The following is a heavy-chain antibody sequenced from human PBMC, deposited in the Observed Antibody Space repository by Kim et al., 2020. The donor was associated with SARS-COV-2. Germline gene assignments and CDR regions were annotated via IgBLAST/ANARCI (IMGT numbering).Heavy chain of an antibody. Sequence: SETLSLTCAVYGGSFRGYYWIWIRQPPGKGLEWVWKVNQSGSTNYNPSLKSRVTISVDTSKNQFSLQLSAVTAADTAVYYCARARGITMIVVVNRDYFDYWGQGTLVTVSS. CDR3: ARARGITMIVVVNRDYFDY. J-gene: IGHJ4*02. CDR2: VNQSGST. CDR1: GGSFRGYY. V-gene: IGHV4-34*01. D-gene: IGHD3-22*01.